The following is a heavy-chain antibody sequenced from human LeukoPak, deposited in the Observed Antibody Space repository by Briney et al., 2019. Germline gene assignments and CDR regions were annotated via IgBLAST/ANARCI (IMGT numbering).Heavy chain of an antibody. J-gene: IGHJ6*02. CDR3: AKAGVPWGGMDV. CDR2: ISGSGNS. CDR1: GFSFSSYA. V-gene: IGHV3-23*01. Sequence: GSLRLSCAASGFSFSSYAMHWVRPAPGKGLEWVSVISGSGNSYYADSVKGRFTISRDNSKNTLYLHMNSLRAEDTAVYYCAKAGVPWGGMDVWGQGTTVTVSS. D-gene: IGHD3-16*01.